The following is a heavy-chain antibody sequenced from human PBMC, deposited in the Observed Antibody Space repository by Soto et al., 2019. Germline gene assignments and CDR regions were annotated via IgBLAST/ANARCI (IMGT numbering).Heavy chain of an antibody. CDR3: AKGAGANHDAFEI. J-gene: IGHJ3*02. CDR2: ISGSGDST. D-gene: IGHD3-10*01. Sequence: EVQLLESGGGLVQPGGSLRLSCAASGFTFSSYAMNWVRQAPGKGLEWVSTISGSGDSTYYADSVKGRFTIPRDNSKNTLYIQMNSMRAEDTAIYYCAKGAGANHDAFEIWGQVTMVTVSS. CDR1: GFTFSSYA. V-gene: IGHV3-23*01.